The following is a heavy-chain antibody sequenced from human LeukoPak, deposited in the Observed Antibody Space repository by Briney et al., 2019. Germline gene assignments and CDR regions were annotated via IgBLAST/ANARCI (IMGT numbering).Heavy chain of an antibody. Sequence: GESLKISCKGSGYSFTSYWIGWVRQMPGKGLEWMGIIYPGDSDTRYTPSFQGQVTISAAKSISTAYLQWSTLKASDTAMYYLGGAEWFGEFAPFDYWGQGSLVTVSS. CDR1: GYSFTSYW. CDR2: IYPGDSDT. D-gene: IGHD3-10*01. CDR3: GGAEWFGEFAPFDY. J-gene: IGHJ4*02. V-gene: IGHV5-51*01.